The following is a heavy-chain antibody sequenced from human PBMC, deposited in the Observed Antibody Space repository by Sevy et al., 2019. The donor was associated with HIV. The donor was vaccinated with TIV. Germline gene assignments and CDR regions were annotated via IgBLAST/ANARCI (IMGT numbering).Heavy chain of an antibody. V-gene: IGHV3-7*01. CDR1: GFTFISYW. CDR2: IKQDGSEK. CDR3: ARLLWFGELDARYGMDV. J-gene: IGHJ6*02. Sequence: GGSLRLSCAASGFTFISYWMSWVRQAPGKGLEWVANIKQDGSEKYYVDSVKGRFTISRDNAKNSLYLQMNSLRAEDTAVYYCARLLWFGELDARYGMDVWGQGTTVTVSS. D-gene: IGHD3-10*01.